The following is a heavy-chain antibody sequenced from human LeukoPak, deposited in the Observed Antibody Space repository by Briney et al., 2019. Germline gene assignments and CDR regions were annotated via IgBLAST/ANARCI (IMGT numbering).Heavy chain of an antibody. D-gene: IGHD3-10*01. CDR3: AKDPMVRGVITTNYFDY. V-gene: IGHV3-23*01. J-gene: IGHJ4*02. CDR2: ISGSGGST. CDR1: GFTFSSYA. Sequence: GGSLRLSCAASGFTFSSYAMSWVRQAPGKGLEWVSAISGSGGSTHYADSVKGRFTISRDNSKNTLYLQMNSLRAEDTAVYYCAKDPMVRGVITTNYFDYWGQGTLVTVSS.